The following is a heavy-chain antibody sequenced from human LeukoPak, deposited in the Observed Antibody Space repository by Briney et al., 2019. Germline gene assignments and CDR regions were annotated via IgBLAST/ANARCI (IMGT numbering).Heavy chain of an antibody. V-gene: IGHV4-59*01. CDR3: ARGRPPHDYGTLFDY. D-gene: IGHD4-17*01. J-gene: IGHJ4*02. Sequence: SETLSLTCTVSGGSISSYYWNWIRQSPGKGLEWIGYISYSGGTNYNPSLKSRVTISLDTSKNQFSLKVRSVTAADTAVYYCARGRPPHDYGTLFDYWGQGTLVTVSS. CDR1: GGSISSYY. CDR2: ISYSGGT.